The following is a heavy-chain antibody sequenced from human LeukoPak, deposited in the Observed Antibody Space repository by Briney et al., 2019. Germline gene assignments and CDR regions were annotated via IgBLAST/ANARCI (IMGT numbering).Heavy chain of an antibody. CDR1: GFIFSNYP. D-gene: IGHD1-14*01. CDR3: ARGRSGFDI. CDR2: ISYDGSNK. Sequence: PGGSLRLSCAASGFIFSNYPMHWVRQAPGKGLEWVAVISYDGSNKYYADSVKGRFTISRDNSKNTLYLQMNSLRAEDTAMYYCARGRSGFDIWGQETMVTVSS. V-gene: IGHV3-30-3*01. J-gene: IGHJ3*02.